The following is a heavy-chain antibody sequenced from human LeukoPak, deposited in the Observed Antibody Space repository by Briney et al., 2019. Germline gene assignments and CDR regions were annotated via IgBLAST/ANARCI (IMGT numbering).Heavy chain of an antibody. CDR3: ARGGSKSAQKLVDN. Sequence: PGGSLRLSCAASGFSFSSYWMSWVRQAPGKWLEWVANIKQDGSEKYYVDSVKGRFTISRDNAKNSLYLQMNSLRAEGTAVYYCARGGSKSAQKLVDNWGRGTLVTVSS. CDR2: IKQDGSEK. J-gene: IGHJ4*02. CDR1: GFSFSSYW. V-gene: IGHV3-7*01. D-gene: IGHD6-13*01.